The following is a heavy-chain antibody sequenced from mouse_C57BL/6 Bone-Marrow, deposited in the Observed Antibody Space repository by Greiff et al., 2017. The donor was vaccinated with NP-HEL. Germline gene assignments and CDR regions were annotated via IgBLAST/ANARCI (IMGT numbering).Heavy chain of an antibody. D-gene: IGHD2-12*01. J-gene: IGHJ1*03. Sequence: EVKLVESGGDLVKPGGSLKLSCAASGFTFSSYGMSWVRQTPDKRLEWVATISSGGSYTYYPDSVKGRFTISRDNAKNTLYLQMSSLKSEDTAMYYCARRGDSYPWYFDVWGTGTTVTVSS. CDR3: ARRGDSYPWYFDV. CDR1: GFTFSSYG. V-gene: IGHV5-6*02. CDR2: ISSGGSYT.